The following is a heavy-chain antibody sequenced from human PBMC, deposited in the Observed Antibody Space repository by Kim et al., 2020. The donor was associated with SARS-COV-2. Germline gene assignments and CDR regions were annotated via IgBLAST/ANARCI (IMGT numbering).Heavy chain of an antibody. V-gene: IGHV3-21*01. CDR2: I. CDR3: ASIKIDYGMDY. D-gene: IGHD4-17*01. Sequence: IYYADSVKGRFTISRDNAKNSLYLQMNSLRAEDTAVYYCASIKIDYGMDYWGQGTLVTVSS. J-gene: IGHJ4*02.